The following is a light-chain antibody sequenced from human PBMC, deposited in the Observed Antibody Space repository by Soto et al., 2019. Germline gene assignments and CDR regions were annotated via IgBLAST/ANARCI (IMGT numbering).Light chain of an antibody. CDR1: QNVSSN. J-gene: IGKJ1*01. CDR3: QQYHNWPA. CDR2: GAA. V-gene: IGKV3-15*01. Sequence: SVLTQSPGTLSLSPGERATLSCRASQNVSSNLLAWYQQKPGQAPRLLIYGAATRATGIPARFSGSGSGTEFTLTINSLQSEDFAVYYCQQYHNWPAFGQGTKVDI.